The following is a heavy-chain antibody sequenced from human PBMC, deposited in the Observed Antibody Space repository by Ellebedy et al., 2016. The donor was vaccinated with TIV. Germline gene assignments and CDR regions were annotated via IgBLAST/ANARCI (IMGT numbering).Heavy chain of an antibody. CDR1: GFSFRSYW. Sequence: GGSLRLSCAASGFSFRSYWMTWVRQAPGKGLEWVANINQDATKTFYVDSVEGRFTISRDNAKNSLFLQMNSLGAEDTAVYYCATDGSYGDYLSPAHASVMWGQGTVVSVSS. CDR2: INQDATKT. D-gene: IGHD4-17*01. V-gene: IGHV3-7*01. CDR3: ATDGSYGDYLSPAHASVM. J-gene: IGHJ3*02.